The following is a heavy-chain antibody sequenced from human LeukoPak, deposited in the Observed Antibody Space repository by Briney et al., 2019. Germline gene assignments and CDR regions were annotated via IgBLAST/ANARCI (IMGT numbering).Heavy chain of an antibody. CDR3: TKVGLSGLFDY. D-gene: IGHD3-10*01. CDR2: IYYDGST. V-gene: IGHV4-59*01. CDR1: GVSINDFY. J-gene: IGHJ4*02. Sequence: SETLSLTCTVSGVSINDFYWTWIRQSPGNGLEWIGYIYYDGSTDYNPSLKSRVTMSIDTSRSQFSLKLNSVTAADTAVYYCTKVGLSGLFDYWGQGALVTVSS.